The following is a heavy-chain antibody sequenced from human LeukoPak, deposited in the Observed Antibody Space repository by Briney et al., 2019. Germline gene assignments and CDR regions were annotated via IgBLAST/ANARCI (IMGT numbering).Heavy chain of an antibody. CDR2: IKRDGSEK. CDR1: GFTMSHYG. Sequence: GGSLRLSCAASGFTMSHYGVSWVRQAPGKGLEWVANIKRDGSEKYYVDSVKGRFTISRDNAKNSLDLQMNSLRVEDTAVYYCARLGPASSGWPESFDYWGQGTLVTVSS. V-gene: IGHV3-7*03. CDR3: ARLGPASSGWPESFDY. J-gene: IGHJ4*02. D-gene: IGHD6-19*01.